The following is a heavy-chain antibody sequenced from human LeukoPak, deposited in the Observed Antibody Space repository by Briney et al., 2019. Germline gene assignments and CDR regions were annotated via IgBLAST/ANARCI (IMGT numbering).Heavy chain of an antibody. Sequence: GRSLRLFCAASGFTFDDYAMHWVRQAPGKGLEWVSGFSWNCCSIGYADSVKGRFTISRDNAKNSLYLQMNSLRAEDTALYYCAKDIGYSYGNIDYWGQGTLVTVSS. J-gene: IGHJ4*02. CDR3: AKDIGYSYGNIDY. D-gene: IGHD5-18*01. CDR1: GFTFDDYA. V-gene: IGHV3-9*01. CDR2: FSWNCCSI.